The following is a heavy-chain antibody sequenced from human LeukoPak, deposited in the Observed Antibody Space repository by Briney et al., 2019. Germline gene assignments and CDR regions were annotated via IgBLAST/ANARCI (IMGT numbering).Heavy chain of an antibody. CDR3: AKDRAMARGVIFAFDI. CDR2: IRYDGSNK. V-gene: IGHV3-30*02. Sequence: GGSLRLSCAASGFTFSSYGMHWVRQAPGKGLEWMAFIRYDGSNKYYADSVKGRFTISRDNSKNTLYLQMNSLRAEDTAVYYCAKDRAMARGVIFAFDIWGQGTMVTVSS. D-gene: IGHD3-10*01. J-gene: IGHJ3*02. CDR1: GFTFSSYG.